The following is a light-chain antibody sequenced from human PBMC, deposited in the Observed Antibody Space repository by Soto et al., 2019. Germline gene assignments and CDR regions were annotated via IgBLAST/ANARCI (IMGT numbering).Light chain of an antibody. Sequence: QSVLTQPPSGSAAQGRKVTISCSGSSSNIGNNYVSWYQQLPGTAPKLLIYENNKRPSGIPDRFSGSKSGTSATLGITGLQTGDEADYYCGTWDSSLSALFGTGTKVTVL. CDR1: SSNIGNNY. J-gene: IGLJ1*01. V-gene: IGLV1-51*02. CDR3: GTWDSSLSAL. CDR2: ENN.